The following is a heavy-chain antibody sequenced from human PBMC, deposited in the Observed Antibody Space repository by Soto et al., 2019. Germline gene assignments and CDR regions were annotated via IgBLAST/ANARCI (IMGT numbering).Heavy chain of an antibody. CDR2: IYWDDDK. CDR3: AYSRYCSSASCSYFDY. CDR1: GFSLSTSGVG. Sequence: QITLKESGPTLVKPTQTLTLTCTFSGFSLSTSGVGVGWIRQPPGKALEWLALIYWDDDKRYSPSLKSRLTITKDTTKNQGVLTMTNMDPVDTATYYCAYSRYCSSASCSYFDYGGQGSLVTVSS. D-gene: IGHD2-2*01. J-gene: IGHJ4*02. V-gene: IGHV2-5*02.